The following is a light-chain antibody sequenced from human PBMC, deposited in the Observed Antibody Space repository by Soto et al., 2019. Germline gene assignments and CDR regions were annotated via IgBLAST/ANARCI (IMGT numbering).Light chain of an antibody. CDR3: QQYNNWPET. V-gene: IGKV3-15*01. J-gene: IGKJ1*01. Sequence: EIVMTQSPATLSVSPGERATLSCRASQSVSSNFAWYQQKPGRAPRLLIYGASTRATGIPGRFSGSGSGTEFTLTISSLQSEDFAVYYFQQYNNWPETFGQGTKVEIK. CDR2: GAS. CDR1: QSVSSN.